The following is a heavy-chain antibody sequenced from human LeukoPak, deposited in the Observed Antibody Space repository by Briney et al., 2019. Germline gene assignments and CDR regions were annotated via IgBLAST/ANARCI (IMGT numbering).Heavy chain of an antibody. CDR3: ARGASRGHDAFDI. Sequence: QSGGSLRLSCAASGFTFSSYGMHWVRQAPGKGLEWVAAISYDGSSKYYADSVKGRFTISRDNSKNTLYLQMNSLRAEDTAVYYCARGASRGHDAFDIWGQGTMVTVSS. CDR1: GFTFSSYG. V-gene: IGHV3-30*03. J-gene: IGHJ3*02. CDR2: ISYDGSSK.